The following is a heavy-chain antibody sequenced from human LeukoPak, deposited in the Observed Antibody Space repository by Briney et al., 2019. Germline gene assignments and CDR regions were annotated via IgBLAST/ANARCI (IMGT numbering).Heavy chain of an antibody. V-gene: IGHV1-18*01. CDR2: ISTYNGNT. J-gene: IGHJ4*02. CDR3: ARDRSGYADY. CDR1: GYTFSSYS. D-gene: IGHD5-12*01. Sequence: ASVKVSCKASGYTFSSYSITWVRQAPGQGLEWMGWISTYNGNTNYAQKLQGRVTMTRDTSTSTVYMELSSLRSEDTAVYYCARDRSGYADYWGQGTLVTVSS.